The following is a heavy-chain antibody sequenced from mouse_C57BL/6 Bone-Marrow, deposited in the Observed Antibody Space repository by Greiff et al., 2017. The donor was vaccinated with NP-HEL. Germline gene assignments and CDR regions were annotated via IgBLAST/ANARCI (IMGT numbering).Heavy chain of an antibody. CDR2: SRNKANDYTT. CDR3: ARDEGNYVGFFAY. J-gene: IGHJ3*01. V-gene: IGHV7-1*01. D-gene: IGHD2-1*01. CDR1: GFTFSDFY. Sequence: EVKLESGGGLVQSGRSLRLSCATSGFTFSDFYMEWVRQAPGKGLEWIAASRNKANDYTTEYSASVKGRFIVSRDTSQSILYLQMNALRAEDTAIYYCARDEGNYVGFFAYWGQGTLVTVSA.